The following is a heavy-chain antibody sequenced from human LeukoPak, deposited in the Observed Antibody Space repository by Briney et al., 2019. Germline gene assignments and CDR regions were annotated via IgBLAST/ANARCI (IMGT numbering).Heavy chain of an antibody. V-gene: IGHV1-3*01. CDR1: GYTFTSYA. CDR3: ARAKDSSSWYPPFDY. CDR2: INAGNGNT. Sequence: GASVKVSCKASGYTFTSYAMHWVRQAPGQRLEWMGWINAGNGNTKYSQKFQGRVTITRDTSASTAYMELSSLRSEDTAVYYCARAKDSSSWYPPFDYWGQGTLVTVSS. D-gene: IGHD6-13*01. J-gene: IGHJ4*02.